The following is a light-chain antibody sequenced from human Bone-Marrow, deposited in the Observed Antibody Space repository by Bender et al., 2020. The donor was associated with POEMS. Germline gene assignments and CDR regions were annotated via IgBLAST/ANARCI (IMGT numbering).Light chain of an antibody. CDR1: ALPKLY. CDR2: RDN. V-gene: IGLV3-25*03. J-gene: IGLJ1*01. Sequence: SFDLSQPPSVSVSPGQTARITCSGNALPKLYAYWYQQKPGQAPVLLISRDNERPSEIPERFSGSSSGTTVTLTISGVQAEDEADYYCQSVDSSGTYVFGTGTKVTVL. CDR3: QSVDSSGTYV.